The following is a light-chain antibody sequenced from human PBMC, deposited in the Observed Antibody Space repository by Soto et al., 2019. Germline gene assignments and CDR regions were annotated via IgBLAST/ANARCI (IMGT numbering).Light chain of an antibody. CDR1: QSVSSY. V-gene: IGKV3-20*01. J-gene: IGKJ1*01. CDR2: DAS. CDR3: QQYGSSGT. Sequence: IVLPQSPCTLSFSPVERAALSCRASQSVSSYLAWYQQKPGQAPRLLIYDASNRATGIPDRFSGSGSGTDFTLTISRLEPEDFAVYYCQQYGSSGTFGQGTKVDIK.